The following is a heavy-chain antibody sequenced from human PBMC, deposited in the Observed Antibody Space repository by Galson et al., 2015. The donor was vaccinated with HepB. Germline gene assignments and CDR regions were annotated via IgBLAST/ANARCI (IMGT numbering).Heavy chain of an antibody. V-gene: IGHV4-39*01. D-gene: IGHD2-21*02. Sequence: SEMLSLTCTVSGGSISSPSHHWGWIRQPPGMGLEWIGDVFYSGNTYYTPSLNSRPTLTVDPSMNEFSLKLTSMTATDTAIYYCASRPRGRQLLPFDYWGQGILVTVSS. J-gene: IGHJ4*02. CDR2: VFYSGNT. CDR3: ASRPRGRQLLPFDY. CDR1: GGSISSPSHH.